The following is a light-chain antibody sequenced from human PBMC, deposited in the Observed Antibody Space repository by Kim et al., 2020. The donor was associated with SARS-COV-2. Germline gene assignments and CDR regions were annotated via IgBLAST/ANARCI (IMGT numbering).Light chain of an antibody. J-gene: IGKJ2*01. CDR2: DAS. CDR1: QTISTS. CDR3: QQYRAYPYT. Sequence: GDRVTFTCRDGQTISTSLAWYQQKPGKAPNLLIIDASTLESGVPSRFSGSGSETDFTLTITGLQPDDFATYYCQQYRAYPYTFGQGTKLEI. V-gene: IGKV1-5*01.